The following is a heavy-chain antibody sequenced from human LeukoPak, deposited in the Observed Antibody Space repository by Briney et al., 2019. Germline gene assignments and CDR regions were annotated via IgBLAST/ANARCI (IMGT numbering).Heavy chain of an antibody. Sequence: GGSLRLSCAASGFTFSSYAMSWVRQAPGKGLEWVSDISGSGGSPYYADSVKGRFTISRDNSKNTLYLQMNSLRAEDTAIYYCAKLLGNAFDFWGQGTMVTVSS. CDR3: AKLLGNAFDF. CDR1: GFTFSSYA. J-gene: IGHJ3*01. V-gene: IGHV3-23*01. D-gene: IGHD1-26*01. CDR2: ISGSGGSP.